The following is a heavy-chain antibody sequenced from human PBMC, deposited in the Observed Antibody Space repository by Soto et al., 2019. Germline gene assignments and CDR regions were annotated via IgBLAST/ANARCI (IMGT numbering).Heavy chain of an antibody. Sequence: SVKVSCKASGGTFSSYAIRLVRQAPGQVLEWVGGIIPIFGTANYAQKFQGRVTITADESTSTAYMELSSLRSEDTAVYYCARDGSGSYRGKYFDHWGQGTLVTVSS. D-gene: IGHD3-10*01. CDR3: ARDGSGSYRGKYFDH. J-gene: IGHJ4*02. CDR2: IIPIFGTA. V-gene: IGHV1-69*13. CDR1: GGTFSSYA.